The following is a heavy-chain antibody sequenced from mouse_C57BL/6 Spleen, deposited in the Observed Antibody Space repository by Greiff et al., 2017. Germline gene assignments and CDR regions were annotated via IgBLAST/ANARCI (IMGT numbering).Heavy chain of an antibody. V-gene: IGHV1-42*01. CDR1: GYSFTGYY. CDR3: AREITTVVATDAMDY. J-gene: IGHJ4*01. Sequence: VQLQQSGPELVKPGASVKISCKASGYSFTGYYMNWVKQSPEKSLEWIGEINPSTGGTTYNQKFKSKATLTVDKSSSTAYMQLSSLTSEDSAVYYCAREITTVVATDAMDYWGQGTSVTGSS. CDR2: INPSTGGT. D-gene: IGHD1-1*01.